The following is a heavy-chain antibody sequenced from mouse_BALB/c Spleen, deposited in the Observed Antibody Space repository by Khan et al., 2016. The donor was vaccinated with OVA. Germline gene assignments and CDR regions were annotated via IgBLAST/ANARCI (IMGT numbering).Heavy chain of an antibody. CDR2: ISTNYGDA. Sequence: QVQLQQSGAELVRPGVSVKISCKASGYTFTDYAMHWVKQRHAKSLEWIGVISTNYGDADYNQKFQGKASMTVDRSSSTVYMELARPTSEDSAIYYGVRGGKFAYWGQGTLVTVSA. J-gene: IGHJ3*01. CDR1: GYTFTDYA. V-gene: IGHV1S137*01. CDR3: VRGGKFAY. D-gene: IGHD1-1*02.